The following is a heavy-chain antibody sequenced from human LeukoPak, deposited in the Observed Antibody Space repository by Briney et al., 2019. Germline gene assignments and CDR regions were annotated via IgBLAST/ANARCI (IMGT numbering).Heavy chain of an antibody. V-gene: IGHV3-11*04. CDR2: ISSGSSTI. CDR1: GGSFSGYY. J-gene: IGHJ4*02. CDR3: ASQPGDYSSSRRYFDY. Sequence: LSLTCAVYGGSFSGYYWSWIRQAPGKGLEWVSYISSGSSTIYYGDSVKGRFTISRDNAKNSLYLQMNSLRDEDTAVYYCASQPGDYSSSRRYFDYWGQGTLVTVSS. D-gene: IGHD6-6*01.